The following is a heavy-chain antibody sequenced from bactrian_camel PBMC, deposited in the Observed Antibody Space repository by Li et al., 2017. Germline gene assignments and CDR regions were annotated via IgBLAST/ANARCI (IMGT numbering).Heavy chain of an antibody. V-gene: IGHV3S40*01. D-gene: IGHD4*01. CDR1: GSAASTAC. J-gene: IGHJ4*01. CDR2: IYNGGGKT. Sequence: DVQLVESGGGSVQTGGSLKLSCVASGSAASTACMTWFRRAPGKGPEGVAAIYNGGGKTWYAGSVKGRFTISQDSAKSTVSTMGRGRVIPRSMSITTLARGPRSPSP.